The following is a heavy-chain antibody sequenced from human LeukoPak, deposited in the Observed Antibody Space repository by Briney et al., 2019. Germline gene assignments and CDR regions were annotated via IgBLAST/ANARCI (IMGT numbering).Heavy chain of an antibody. V-gene: IGHV4-34*01. CDR1: GGSFSGYY. J-gene: IGHJ4*02. CDR2: INHSGST. D-gene: IGHD3-3*01. Sequence: SETLSLTCAVYGGSFSGYYWNWIRQPPGKGLEWIGEINHSGSTNYNPSLKSRVIISADMSKNQFSLKLSSVTAADTAVYYCARAFWSGPIDYWGLGTLVTVSS. CDR3: ARAFWSGPIDY.